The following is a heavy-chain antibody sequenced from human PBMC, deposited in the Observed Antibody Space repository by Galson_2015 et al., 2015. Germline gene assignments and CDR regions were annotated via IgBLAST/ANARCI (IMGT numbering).Heavy chain of an antibody. CDR3: ARDRRSSSPWGDSDH. CDR2: ISGSGGNT. Sequence: SLRLSCAASGFTFSSYAMNWVRQAPGKGLEWVSGISGSGGNTYYADSVKGRFTISRDNSKNTLFLQMNSLRAEDTALYYCARDRRSSSPWGDSDHWGQGALVTASS. CDR1: GFTFSSYA. J-gene: IGHJ4*02. V-gene: IGHV3-23*01. D-gene: IGHD2-2*01.